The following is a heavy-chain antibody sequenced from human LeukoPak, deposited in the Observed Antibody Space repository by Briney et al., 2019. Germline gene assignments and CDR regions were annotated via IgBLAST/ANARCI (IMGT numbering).Heavy chain of an antibody. Sequence: PGGSLRLSCAASGFTFNSYSMNWVRQAPGKGLEWVSCISSSSSYIYYADSVKGRFTIYRDNAKKSLYLQLNSLRAEDTAVYYCASLYGGNDAFDIWGQGTMVTVSS. CDR1: GFTFNSYS. CDR2: ISSSSSYI. D-gene: IGHD4-23*01. CDR3: ASLYGGNDAFDI. J-gene: IGHJ3*02. V-gene: IGHV3-21*01.